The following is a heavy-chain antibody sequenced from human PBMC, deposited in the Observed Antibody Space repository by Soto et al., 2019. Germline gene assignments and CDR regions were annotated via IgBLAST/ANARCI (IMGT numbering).Heavy chain of an antibody. D-gene: IGHD6-19*01. J-gene: IGHJ4*02. Sequence: ASVKVSCKAPGYTFTGYYMHWVRQAPGQGLEWMGWINPNSGGTNYAQKFQGWVTMTRDTSISTAYMELSRLRSDDTAVYYCAREMYYSSGLPQGFDYWGQGTLVTVSS. CDR3: AREMYYSSGLPQGFDY. CDR2: INPNSGGT. CDR1: GYTFTGYY. V-gene: IGHV1-2*04.